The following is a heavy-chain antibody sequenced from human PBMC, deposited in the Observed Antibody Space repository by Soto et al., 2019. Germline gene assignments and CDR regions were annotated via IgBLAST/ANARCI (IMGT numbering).Heavy chain of an antibody. CDR1: GGSISSYY. Sequence: SETLSLTCTVSGGSISSYYWSWIRQPAGKGLEWIGRIYTSGSTNYNPSLKSRVTMSVDTSKNQFSLKLSSVTAADTAVYYCARARVVVVAATKKSYYYGMDVWGQGTTVTVSS. CDR2: IYTSGST. V-gene: IGHV4-4*07. J-gene: IGHJ6*02. CDR3: ARARVVVVAATKKSYYYGMDV. D-gene: IGHD2-15*01.